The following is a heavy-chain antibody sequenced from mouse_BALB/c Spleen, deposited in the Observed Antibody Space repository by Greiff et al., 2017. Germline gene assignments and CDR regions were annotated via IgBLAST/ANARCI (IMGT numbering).Heavy chain of an antibody. V-gene: IGHV3-6*02. Sequence: EVQLQESGPGLVKPSQSLSLTCSVTGYSITSGYYWNWIRQFPGNKLEWMGYISYDGSNNYNPSLKNRISITRDTSKNQFFLKLNSVTTEDTATYYCARAPGNYPYYFDCWGQGTTRTVSS. CDR2: ISYDGSN. CDR1: GYSITSGYY. CDR3: ARAPGNYPYYFDC. D-gene: IGHD2-1*01. J-gene: IGHJ2*01.